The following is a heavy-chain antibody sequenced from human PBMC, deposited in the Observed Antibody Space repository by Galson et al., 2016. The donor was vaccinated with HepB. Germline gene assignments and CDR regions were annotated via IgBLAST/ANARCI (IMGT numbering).Heavy chain of an antibody. CDR3: ARGLAGRKIFGLGTRTQSALDV. Sequence: WVRQAPGKGLEWVGRVKSKTDGGTTDYAAPVKGRFAISRDNSKDTLYLQLNSLRVDDTAIYYCARGLAGRKIFGLGTRTQSALDVWGQGTTVTISS. CDR2: VKSKTDGGTT. J-gene: IGHJ6*02. D-gene: IGHD3/OR15-3a*01. V-gene: IGHV3-15*07.